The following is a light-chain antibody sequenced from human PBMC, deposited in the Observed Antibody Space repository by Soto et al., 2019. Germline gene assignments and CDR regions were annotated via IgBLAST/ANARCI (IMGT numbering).Light chain of an antibody. CDR1: SRDVGGYNY. J-gene: IGLJ1*01. CDR3: SSYTTSAPYV. Sequence: QSVLTQPASVSGSPGQSITISCTGTSRDVGGYNYVSWYQQHPGKAPKVMIYEVTIRPSGVSNRFSGSKSGNTASLTISGLQAEDEADYYCSSYTTSAPYVFGSGTKLTVL. CDR2: EVT. V-gene: IGLV2-14*01.